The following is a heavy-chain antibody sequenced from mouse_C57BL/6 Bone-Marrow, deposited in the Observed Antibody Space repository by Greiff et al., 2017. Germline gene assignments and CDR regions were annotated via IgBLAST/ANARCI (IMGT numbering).Heavy chain of an antibody. J-gene: IGHJ2*01. CDR3: ARRRGCDD. CDR1: GYAFSSSW. CDR2: IYPGDGDT. V-gene: IGHV1-82*01. Sequence: QVQLQQSGPELVKPGASVKISCKASGYAFSSSWMNWVKQRPGKGLEWIGRIYPGDGDTNYNGKFKGKATLTADKSSSTAYMQLSSLTSEDSAVYFCARRRGCDDWGQGTTLTVSS.